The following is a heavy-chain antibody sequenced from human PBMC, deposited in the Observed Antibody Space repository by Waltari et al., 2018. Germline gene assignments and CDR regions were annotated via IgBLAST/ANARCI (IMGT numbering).Heavy chain of an antibody. V-gene: IGHV4-39*07. CDR2: IYYSGST. CDR1: GGSISSSSYY. J-gene: IGHJ3*02. CDR3: ARDGPSAPGGSWAFDI. Sequence: QLQLQESGPGLVKPSETLSLTCTVSGGSISSSSYYWGWIRQPPGKGLEWIGSIYYSGSTYYNPSLKGRVTISVDTSKNQFSLKLSSVTAADTAVYYCARDGPSAPGGSWAFDIWGQGTMVTVSS. D-gene: IGHD3-16*01.